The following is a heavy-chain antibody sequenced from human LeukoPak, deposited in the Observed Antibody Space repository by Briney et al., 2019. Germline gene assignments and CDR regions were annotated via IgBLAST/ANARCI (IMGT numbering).Heavy chain of an antibody. CDR1: GGSISSYY. J-gene: IGHJ3*02. CDR3: ARAPWRYYGSGSYYNAFDI. V-gene: IGHV4-59*01. Sequence: SETLSLTCTVSGGSISSYYWNWVRQPPGKGLEWIGYIYYSGSTNYSPSLKSRVTISVDTSKNQLSLTLSSVTAADTAVYYCARAPWRYYGSGSYYNAFDIWGQGTMVTVSS. D-gene: IGHD3-10*01. CDR2: IYYSGST.